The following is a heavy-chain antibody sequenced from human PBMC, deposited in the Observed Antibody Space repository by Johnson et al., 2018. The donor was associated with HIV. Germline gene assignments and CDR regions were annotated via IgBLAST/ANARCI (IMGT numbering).Heavy chain of an antibody. V-gene: IGHV3-33*01. CDR2: IQSDETTK. CDR1: GFTFSSYG. J-gene: IGHJ3*02. D-gene: IGHD3-22*01. CDR3: ARVRTGDSSGYHDAFDI. Sequence: QMQLVESGGGVVQPGGSLRLSCAASGFTFSSYGMHWVRQAPGKGLEWVAVIQSDETTKYYVDSVRGRFTISRDNVKRSLYLQMNSLRVEDTALYYCARVRTGDSSGYHDAFDIWGQGTMVTVSS.